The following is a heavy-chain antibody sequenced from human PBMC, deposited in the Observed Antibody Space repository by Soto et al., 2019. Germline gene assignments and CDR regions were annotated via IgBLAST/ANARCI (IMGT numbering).Heavy chain of an antibody. J-gene: IGHJ4*02. CDR2: IYSGGST. Sequence: EVQLVESGGGLIQPGGSLRLSCAASGFTVSSNYMSWVRQAPGKGLEWVSVIYSGGSTYYADSVKGRFTISRDNSKNTLYLQMTGLRAKVTAVYYCARDRGYSYGLDYRGQGALVTVSS. V-gene: IGHV3-53*01. CDR1: GFTVSSNY. D-gene: IGHD5-18*01. CDR3: ARDRGYSYGLDY.